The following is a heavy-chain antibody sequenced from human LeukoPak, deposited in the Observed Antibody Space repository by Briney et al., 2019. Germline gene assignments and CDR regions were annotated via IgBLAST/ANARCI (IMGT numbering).Heavy chain of an antibody. Sequence: PGGSLRLSCAASGFTFSSYAMSWVRQAPGKALEWVAVIWYDGSNKYYADSVKGRFTISRDNSKNTLYLQMNSLRAEDTAVYYCARGYGDYLFFDYWGQGTLVTVSS. CDR1: GFTFSSYA. D-gene: IGHD4-17*01. V-gene: IGHV3-33*08. CDR2: IWYDGSNK. CDR3: ARGYGDYLFFDY. J-gene: IGHJ4*02.